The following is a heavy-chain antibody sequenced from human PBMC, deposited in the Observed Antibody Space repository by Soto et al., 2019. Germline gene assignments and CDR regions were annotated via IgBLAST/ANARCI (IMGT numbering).Heavy chain of an antibody. J-gene: IGHJ4*02. CDR3: ATLAGDLFDY. V-gene: IGHV5-10-1*01. CDR2: IDPSDSQT. CDR1: GYGFAGYW. D-gene: IGHD6-19*01. Sequence: GESLKISCKGSGYGFAGYWITWVRQKPGKGLEWMGRIDPSDSQTYYSPSFRGHVTISADKSISTAYLQWSSLKASDTAMYYCATLAGDLFDYWGQGTLVTVSS.